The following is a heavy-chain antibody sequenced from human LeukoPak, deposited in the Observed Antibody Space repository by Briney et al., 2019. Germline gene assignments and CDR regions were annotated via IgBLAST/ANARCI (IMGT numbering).Heavy chain of an antibody. Sequence: AGGSLRLSCAASGFTFSSYAMSWVRQAPGKGLEWVALIPYDGSNKYYADSVKGRFTISRDNSKNTVYLQMNSLRAEDTAMYYCAKSRQWELLSIQRDAFDIWGQGTMVIVSS. J-gene: IGHJ3*02. CDR2: IPYDGSNK. V-gene: IGHV3-30*18. D-gene: IGHD1-26*01. CDR1: GFTFSSYA. CDR3: AKSRQWELLSIQRDAFDI.